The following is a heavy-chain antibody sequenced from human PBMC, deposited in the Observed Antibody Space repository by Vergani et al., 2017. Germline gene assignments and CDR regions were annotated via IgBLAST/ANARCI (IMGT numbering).Heavy chain of an antibody. Sequence: QVQLVESGGGVVQPGRSLRLSCAAPGFTFSSYGMHWVRKAPGKGLEWVAVISYDGSNKYYADSVKGRFTISRDNSKNTLYLQMNSLRAEDTAVYYCAKDYYDSSGAAGDAFDIWGQGTMVTVSS. V-gene: IGHV3-30*18. J-gene: IGHJ3*02. CDR2: ISYDGSNK. CDR3: AKDYYDSSGAAGDAFDI. D-gene: IGHD3-22*01. CDR1: GFTFSSYG.